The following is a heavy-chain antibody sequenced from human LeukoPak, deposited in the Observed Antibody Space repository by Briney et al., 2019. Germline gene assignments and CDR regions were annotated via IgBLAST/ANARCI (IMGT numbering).Heavy chain of an antibody. CDR1: GYSFTDYA. D-gene: IGHD4-17*01. CDR2: INAGNGDT. CDR3: ARDKWVTTVNFDY. Sequence: GASVKASCKASGYSFTDYAIHWVRQAPGQRLEWMGWINAGNGDTKYSQKFQGRVTITRDTSASTAYMELSSLRSEDTAVYYCARDKWVTTVNFDYWGRGTLVTVSS. J-gene: IGHJ4*02. V-gene: IGHV1-3*01.